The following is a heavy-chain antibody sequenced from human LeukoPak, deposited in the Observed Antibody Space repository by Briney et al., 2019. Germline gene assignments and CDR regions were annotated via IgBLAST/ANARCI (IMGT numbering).Heavy chain of an antibody. D-gene: IGHD2-2*01. V-gene: IGHV3-13*01. J-gene: IGHJ6*02. Sequence: GGSLRLSCAASGFTFSNYDMHWVRQATGKGLEWVSAFHTAGDTHYSGSVKGRFATSRDNAKNSFYLQMNNLRAGDTAVYYCARGSCSSSACYERLNGLDVWGHGTPVTVSS. CDR3: ARGSCSSSACYERLNGLDV. CDR2: FHTAGDT. CDR1: GFTFSNYD.